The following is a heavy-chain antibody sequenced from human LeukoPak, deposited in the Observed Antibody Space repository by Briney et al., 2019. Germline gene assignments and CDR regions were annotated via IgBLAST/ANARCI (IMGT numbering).Heavy chain of an antibody. CDR3: ARGHDTIYGVLYPLAY. CDR1: GFTFSSYT. Sequence: GGSLRLSCAASGFTFSSYTMNWFRQAPGKGREWVSSVCPGGSSIDYADSLKGRFTISRDNAKNSLYLQMSSLRVEDTAVYFCARGHDTIYGVLYPLAYWGQGTLVTVSS. V-gene: IGHV3-21*01. J-gene: IGHJ4*02. D-gene: IGHD3-3*01. CDR2: VCPGGSSI.